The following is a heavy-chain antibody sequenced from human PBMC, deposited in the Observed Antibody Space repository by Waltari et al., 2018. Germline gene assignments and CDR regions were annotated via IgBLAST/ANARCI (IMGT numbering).Heavy chain of an antibody. CDR1: GFTFSSYS. Sequence: EVQLVESGGGLVKPGGSLRLSCAASGFTFSSYSMNWVRQAPGKGLEWVSSISSSSSYIYYADSVKGRFTISRDNAKNSLYLQMNSLRAEDTAVYYCARFPAQQTDIVVVVAATLYWDFDLWGRGTL. CDR2: ISSSSSYI. J-gene: IGHJ2*01. CDR3: ARFPAQQTDIVVVVAATLYWDFDL. D-gene: IGHD2-15*01. V-gene: IGHV3-21*01.